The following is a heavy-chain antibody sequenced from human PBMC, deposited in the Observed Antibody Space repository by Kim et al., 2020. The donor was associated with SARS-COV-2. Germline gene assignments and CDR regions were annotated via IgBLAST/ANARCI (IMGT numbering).Heavy chain of an antibody. Sequence: SVKVSCKASGGTFSSYAISWVRQAPGQGLEWMGRIIPILGIANDAQKFQGRVTITADKSTSTAYMELSSLRSEDTAVYYCASSGTLSMVRGVIRNTPVDSWGQGTLVTVSS. CDR1: GGTFSSYA. CDR2: IIPILGIA. J-gene: IGHJ4*02. D-gene: IGHD3-10*01. CDR3: ASSGTLSMVRGVIRNTPVDS. V-gene: IGHV1-69*04.